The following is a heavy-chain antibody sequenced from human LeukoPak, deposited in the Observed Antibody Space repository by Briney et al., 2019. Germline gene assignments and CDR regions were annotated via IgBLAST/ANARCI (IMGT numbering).Heavy chain of an antibody. Sequence: GGSLRLSCAASGFTFNTYAMNWVRQAPGKGLERVSGISISGGSTDYADSVKGRFTISRDNSKNTLYLQMNSLRAEDTAVYYCAKVPAGNKVEYWGQGTLVTVSS. CDR3: AKVPAGNKVEY. CDR1: GFTFNTYA. D-gene: IGHD6-19*01. CDR2: ISISGGST. V-gene: IGHV3-23*01. J-gene: IGHJ4*02.